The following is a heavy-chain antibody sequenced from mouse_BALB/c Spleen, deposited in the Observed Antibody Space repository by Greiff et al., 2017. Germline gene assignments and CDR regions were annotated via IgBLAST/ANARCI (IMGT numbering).Heavy chain of an antibody. V-gene: IGHV1-87*01. D-gene: IGHD2-1*01. CDR3: AREGNYGNYFDY. Sequence: QVQLKESGAELARPGASVKLSCKASGYTFTSYWMQWVKQRPGQGLEWIGAIYPGDGDTRYTQKFKGKATLTADKSSSTAYMQLSSLASEDSAVYYCAREGNYGNYFDYWGQGTTLTVSS. J-gene: IGHJ2*01. CDR2: IYPGDGDT. CDR1: GYTFTSYW.